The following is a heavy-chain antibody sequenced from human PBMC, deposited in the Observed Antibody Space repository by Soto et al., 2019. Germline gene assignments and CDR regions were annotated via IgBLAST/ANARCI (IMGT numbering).Heavy chain of an antibody. Sequence: GGSLRLSCAASGFTFSDYYMSWIRQAPGKGLEWVSYISSSGSTIYYADSVKGRFTISRDNAKNSLYLQMNSLRAEDTAVYYCARDPGFDGWMGYDSSGYFDYWGQGTLVTVSS. D-gene: IGHD3-22*01. CDR3: ARDPGFDGWMGYDSSGYFDY. CDR1: GFTFSDYY. J-gene: IGHJ4*02. CDR2: ISSSGSTI. V-gene: IGHV3-11*01.